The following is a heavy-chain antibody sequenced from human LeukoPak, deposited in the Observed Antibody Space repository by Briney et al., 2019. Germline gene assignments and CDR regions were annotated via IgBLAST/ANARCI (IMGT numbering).Heavy chain of an antibody. CDR2: VYYSGST. CDR1: GGSISSYY. D-gene: IGHD6-13*01. CDR3: ARDRGYCSSWFDP. V-gene: IGHV4-59*01. Sequence: PSQTLSLTCTVSGGSISSYYWSWIRQPPGKGLEWIGYVYYSGSTNYNPSLKSRVTISVDTSKNQSSLKLSSVTAADTAVYYCARDRGYCSSWFDPWGQGTLVTVSS. J-gene: IGHJ5*02.